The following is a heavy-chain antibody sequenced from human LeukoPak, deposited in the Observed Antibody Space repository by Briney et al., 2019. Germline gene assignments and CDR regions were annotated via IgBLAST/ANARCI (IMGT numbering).Heavy chain of an antibody. CDR1: GGSFSGYY. D-gene: IGHD6-13*01. CDR2: INHSGST. J-gene: IGHJ3*02. V-gene: IGHV4-34*01. CDR3: AMGQQLVSDAFDI. Sequence: SETLSLTCAVYGGSFSGYYWSWIRQPPGKGLEWIGEINHSGSTNYNPSLKSRVTISVDTSKNQFSLKLSSVTAADTVVYYCAMGQQLVSDAFDIWGQGTMVTVSS.